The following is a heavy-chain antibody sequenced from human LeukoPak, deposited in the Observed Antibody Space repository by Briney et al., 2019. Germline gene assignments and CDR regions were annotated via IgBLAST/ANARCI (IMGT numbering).Heavy chain of an antibody. CDR1: GGTFSSYA. V-gene: IGHV1-69*05. J-gene: IGHJ4*02. CDR3: ARGRIVGATTNSFDY. Sequence: SVKVSCKASGGTFSSYAISWVRQPPGQGLEWMGGIILIFGTANYAQKFQGRVTITTDRSTSTAYMELSRLRSEGTAVYYCARGRIVGATTNSFDYWGQRTLVTVSS. D-gene: IGHD1-26*01. CDR2: IILIFGTA.